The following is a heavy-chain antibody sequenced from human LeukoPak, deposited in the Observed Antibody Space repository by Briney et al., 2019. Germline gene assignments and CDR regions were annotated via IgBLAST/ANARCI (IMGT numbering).Heavy chain of an antibody. J-gene: IGHJ4*02. CDR2: INWNGGST. V-gene: IGHV3-20*04. D-gene: IGHD1-20*01. CDR3: ARDNWNQTFDY. Sequence: GGSLRLSCAASGFTFDDYGMSWVRQAPGKGLEWVSGINWNGGSTGYADSVKGRFTISRGNAKNSLYLQMNSLRAEDTALYYCARDNWNQTFDYWGQGTLVTVSS. CDR1: GFTFDDYG.